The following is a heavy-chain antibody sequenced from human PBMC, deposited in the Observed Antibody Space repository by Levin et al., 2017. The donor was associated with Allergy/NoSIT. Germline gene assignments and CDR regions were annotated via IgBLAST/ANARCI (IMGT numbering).Heavy chain of an antibody. J-gene: IGHJ4*02. D-gene: IGHD3-22*01. CDR1: GYTFSGNY. CDR2: INPNTGGT. CDR3: ARGGFRQSGPNDY. V-gene: IGHV1-2*02. Sequence: GESLNISCKASGYTFSGNYMHWLRQAPGQGLEWMGWINPNTGGTHCAQKFQGRVTMTRDTSISTAYMELSRLRSDDTAVYYCARGGFRQSGPNDYWGQGTLVTVSS.